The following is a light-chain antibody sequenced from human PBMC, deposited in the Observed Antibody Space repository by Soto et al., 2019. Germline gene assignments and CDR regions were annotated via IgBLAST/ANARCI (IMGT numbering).Light chain of an antibody. Sequence: QSVLTQPPSVSGAPGQMVTISCTGSSSDIGAGYGVHWYQQLPGTAPRLLIYSNTNRPSGVPDRFSGSKSGTSASLAITGLQAEDEADYYCQSFDSNLSGRVFGGGTKLTVL. V-gene: IGLV1-40*01. CDR2: SNT. CDR3: QSFDSNLSGRV. J-gene: IGLJ3*02. CDR1: SSDIGAGYG.